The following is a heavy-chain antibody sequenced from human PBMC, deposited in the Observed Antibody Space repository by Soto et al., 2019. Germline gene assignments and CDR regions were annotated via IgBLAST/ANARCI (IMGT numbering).Heavy chain of an antibody. CDR1: GYSISSGYY. V-gene: IGHV4-38-2*01. CDR2: IYHSGST. Sequence: KPSETLSLTCAVSGYSISSGYYWGWIRQPPGKGMEWIGSIYHSGSTYYNPSLKSRVTISVDTSKNQFSLKLSSVTAADTAVYYCATRPGDIVLMVYAPHLDYWGQGTLVTVSS. J-gene: IGHJ4*02. CDR3: ATRPGDIVLMVYAPHLDY. D-gene: IGHD2-8*01.